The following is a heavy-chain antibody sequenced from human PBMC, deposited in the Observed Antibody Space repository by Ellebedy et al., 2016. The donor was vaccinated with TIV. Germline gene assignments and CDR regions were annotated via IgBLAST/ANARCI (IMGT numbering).Heavy chain of an antibody. J-gene: IGHJ5*02. V-gene: IGHV1-69*13. CDR1: GGTFSSYA. D-gene: IGHD4-23*01. Sequence: ASVKVSCKASGGTFSSYAISWVRQAPGQGLEWMGGIIPIFGTANYAQKFQGRVTITADESTSTAYMELSSLRSEDTAVYYCAREGDDYGGPWGQGTLVTVSS. CDR3: AREGDDYGGP. CDR2: IIPIFGTA.